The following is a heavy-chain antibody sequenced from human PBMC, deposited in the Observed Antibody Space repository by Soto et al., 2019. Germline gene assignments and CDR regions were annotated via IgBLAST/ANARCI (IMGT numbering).Heavy chain of an antibody. J-gene: IGHJ6*02. Sequence: QVQLVESGGGVVQPGRSLRLSCAASGFTFSSYAMHWVRQAPGKGLEWVAVISYDGSNKYYADSVKGRFTISRDNSKKPLYVQMTSRRTEDTAVYYWARGRVRYNWHDCPYYSYRMAVWGQGTTVTVSS. V-gene: IGHV3-30-3*01. CDR1: GFTFSSYA. CDR3: ARGRVRYNWHDCPYYSYRMAV. D-gene: IGHD1-1*01. CDR2: ISYDGSNK.